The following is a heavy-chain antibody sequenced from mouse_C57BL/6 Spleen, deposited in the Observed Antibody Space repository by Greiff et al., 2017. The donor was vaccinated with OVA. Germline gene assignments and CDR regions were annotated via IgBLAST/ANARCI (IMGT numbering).Heavy chain of an antibody. D-gene: IGHD2-5*01. Sequence: VMLVESGAELARPGASVKLSCKASGYTFTSYGISWVKQRTGQGLEWIGEIYPRSGNTYYNEKFKGKATLTADKSSSTAYMELRSLTSEDSAVYFCARGSNYSWFAYWGQGTLVTVSA. V-gene: IGHV1-81*01. CDR1: GYTFTSYG. J-gene: IGHJ3*01. CDR2: IYPRSGNT. CDR3: ARGSNYSWFAY.